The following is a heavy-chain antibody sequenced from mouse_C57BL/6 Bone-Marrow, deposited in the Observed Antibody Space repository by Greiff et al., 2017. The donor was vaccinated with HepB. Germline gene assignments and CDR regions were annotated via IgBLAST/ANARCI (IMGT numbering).Heavy chain of an antibody. CDR2: IDPSDSYT. V-gene: IGHV1-69*01. D-gene: IGHD2-3*01. CDR1: GYTFTSYW. Sequence: VQLQQPGAELVMPGASVKLSCKASGYTFTSYWMHWVKQRPGQGLEWIGEIDPSDSYTNYNQKFKGKSTLTVDKSSSTAYMQLSSLTSEDSAVYYCARCPDGYPYYFDYWGQGTTLTVSS. CDR3: ARCPDGYPYYFDY. J-gene: IGHJ2*01.